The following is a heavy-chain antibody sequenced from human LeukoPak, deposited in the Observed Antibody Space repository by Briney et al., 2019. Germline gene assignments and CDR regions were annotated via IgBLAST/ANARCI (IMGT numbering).Heavy chain of an antibody. V-gene: IGHV3-13*01. Sequence: GGSLRLSCAASGFTFSSYDMHWVRQATGKGLEWVSAIATAGDTYYPGSVKGRFTISRENAKNSLYLQMNSLRAGDTAVYYCARTSGWSYYFDYWGQGTLVTVSS. D-gene: IGHD6-19*01. CDR1: GFTFSSYD. CDR3: ARTSGWSYYFDY. J-gene: IGHJ4*02. CDR2: IATAGDT.